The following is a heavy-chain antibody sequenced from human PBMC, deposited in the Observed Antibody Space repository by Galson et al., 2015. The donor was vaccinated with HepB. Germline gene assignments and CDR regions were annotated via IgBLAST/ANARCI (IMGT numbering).Heavy chain of an antibody. CDR1: GFTFSNYA. CDR3: AKAVNWGPLDY. J-gene: IGHJ4*02. Sequence: SLRLSCAASGFTFSNYAMNWVRQAPGTGLEWVSSIGPSSSNTFYADSVKGRFTISRDNSKNTLYLQMNSLRADDTALYYCAKAVNWGPLDYWGQGTLVTVSS. CDR2: IGPSSSNT. V-gene: IGHV3-23*01. D-gene: IGHD7-27*01.